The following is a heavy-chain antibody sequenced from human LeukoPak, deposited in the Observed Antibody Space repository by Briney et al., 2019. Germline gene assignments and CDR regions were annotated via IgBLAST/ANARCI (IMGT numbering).Heavy chain of an antibody. V-gene: IGHV3-7*01. D-gene: IGHD3-16*01. CDR1: GFTFSAYW. CDR2: MKQDGREK. CDR3: ARDDVGALDY. Sequence: GGSLRLSCAASGFTFSAYWMAWVRQAPGKGLERVANMKQDGREKHYVDSVKGRFTISRDNARNSLYLQMNSLRAEDSAVYYCARDDVGALDYWGQGTLVTVSS. J-gene: IGHJ4*02.